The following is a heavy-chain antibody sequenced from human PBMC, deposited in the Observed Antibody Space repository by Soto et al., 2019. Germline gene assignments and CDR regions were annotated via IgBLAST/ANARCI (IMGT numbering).Heavy chain of an antibody. Sequence: PGWSLRLACASPVFTFISYAMSWVRQAPGKGLEWVSAISGSGGSTYYADSVKGRFTISRDNSKNTLYLQMNSLRAEDTAVYYCAKDRIVPSTWFDPWGQGTLVTVSS. J-gene: IGHJ5*02. V-gene: IGHV3-23*01. D-gene: IGHD1-26*01. CDR2: ISGSGGST. CDR1: VFTFISYA. CDR3: AKDRIVPSTWFDP.